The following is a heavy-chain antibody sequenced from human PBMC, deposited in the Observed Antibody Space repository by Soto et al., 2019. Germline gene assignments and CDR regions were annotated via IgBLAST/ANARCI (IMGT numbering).Heavy chain of an antibody. CDR1: VFPFSSYA. CDR2: ISGSGGST. V-gene: IGHV3-23*01. Sequence: HPGGSMRLSCAASVFPFSSYAMSWVRQAPGKGLEWVSAISGSGGSTYYADSVKGRFTISRDNSKNTLYLQMNSLRAEDTAVYYCAKGPYLHYDILTGQGGYWGQGTLVTVSS. J-gene: IGHJ4*02. CDR3: AKGPYLHYDILTGQGGY. D-gene: IGHD3-9*01.